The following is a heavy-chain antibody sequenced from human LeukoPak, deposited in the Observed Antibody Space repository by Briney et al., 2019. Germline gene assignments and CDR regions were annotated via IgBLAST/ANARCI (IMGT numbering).Heavy chain of an antibody. J-gene: IGHJ5*02. Sequence: PSETLSLTCAVYGGSFSGYYWNWIRQPPGKGLEWIGEINHSGSTNYKSSLKSRVTISVDTSKNQFSLKLSSVTAADTAVYYCSRLPDPWGQGTLVTVSS. CDR2: INHSGST. V-gene: IGHV4-34*01. CDR1: GGSFSGYY. CDR3: SRLPDP.